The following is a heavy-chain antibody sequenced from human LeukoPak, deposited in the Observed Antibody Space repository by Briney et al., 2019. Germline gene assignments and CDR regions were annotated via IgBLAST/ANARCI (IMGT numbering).Heavy chain of an antibody. V-gene: IGHV4-34*01. J-gene: IGHJ6*02. CDR3: ARLGYYDILTGYSYPRGMDV. D-gene: IGHD3-9*01. CDR1: GGSFSGYY. Sequence: SETLSLTCAVYGGSFSGYYWSWIRQPPGKGLEWIGEINHSGSTNYNPSLKSRVTISVDTSKNQFSPKLSSVTAADTAVYYCARLGYYDILTGYSYPRGMDVWGQGTTVTVSS. CDR2: INHSGST.